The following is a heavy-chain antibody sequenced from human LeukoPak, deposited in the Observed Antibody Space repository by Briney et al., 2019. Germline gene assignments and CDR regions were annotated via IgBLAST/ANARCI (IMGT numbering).Heavy chain of an antibody. CDR3: ARPLRDDDYGDFANWFDP. J-gene: IGHJ5*02. D-gene: IGHD4-17*01. CDR1: GGSISYYY. Sequence: NASETLSLTCTVSGGSISYYYWSWIRQPAGKGLEWIGRMYSSGTTTYNPSLKSRVTMSVDTSKNQFSLNLNSVTAADTAVYYCARPLRDDDYGDFANWFDPWGQGTLVTVSS. V-gene: IGHV4-4*07. CDR2: MYSSGTT.